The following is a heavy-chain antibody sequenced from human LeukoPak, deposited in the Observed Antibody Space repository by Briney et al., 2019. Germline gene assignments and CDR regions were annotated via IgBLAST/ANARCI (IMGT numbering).Heavy chain of an antibody. Sequence: PGGSLRLSCAASGFTFSGSAMHWVRQASGKGLEWVGRIRSKANSYATAYAASVKGRFTISRDDSKNMAYLQMNSLKTEDTAVYYCARRAGAYSHPYDYWGQGTLVTVSS. CDR3: ARRAGAYSHPYDY. D-gene: IGHD4/OR15-4a*01. CDR2: IRSKANSYAT. CDR1: GFTFSGSA. J-gene: IGHJ4*02. V-gene: IGHV3-73*01.